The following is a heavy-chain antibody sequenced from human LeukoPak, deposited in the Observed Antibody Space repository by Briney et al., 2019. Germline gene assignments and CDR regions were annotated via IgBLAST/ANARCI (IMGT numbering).Heavy chain of an antibody. J-gene: IGHJ4*02. V-gene: IGHV3-7*01. CDR2: IKRDGSDK. CDR1: GFPFSIYW. CDR3: AVRYIDY. D-gene: IGHD2-8*01. Sequence: QPGGSLRLSCAASGFPFSIYWMTWVRQAPGKGLEWVASIKRDGSDKYYVDSVKGRFTISRDNAKNSLYLQMNSLRDEDTAVYYCAVRYIDYWGQGTLVTVSS.